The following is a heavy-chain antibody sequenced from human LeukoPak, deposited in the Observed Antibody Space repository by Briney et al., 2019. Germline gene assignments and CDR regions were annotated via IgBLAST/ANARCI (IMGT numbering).Heavy chain of an antibody. CDR1: GYSFTSYG. CDR3: AKSNGYRLIDI. J-gene: IGHJ3*02. Sequence: ASVKVSCKASGYSFTSYGISWVRQAPGQGLEWMGWISPYNGNTNYAQKLQGRVTMTTDTSTSTAYMELRSLRSDDTAVYYCAKSNGYRLIDIWGQGTMVTVSS. V-gene: IGHV1-18*01. CDR2: ISPYNGNT. D-gene: IGHD3-16*02.